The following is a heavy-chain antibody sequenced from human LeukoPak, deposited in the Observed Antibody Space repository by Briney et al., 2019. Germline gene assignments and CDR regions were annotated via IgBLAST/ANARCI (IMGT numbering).Heavy chain of an antibody. D-gene: IGHD6-13*01. V-gene: IGHV3-74*01. CDR3: ASASSHRIAAGGDY. Sequence: GGSLRLSCAASGFTFSNYWMHWVRQAPGKGLVWVSRINSDGSSRNYADSVKGRFTISRDNAKNTLHLQMNSLRAEDTAVYYCASASSHRIAAGGDYWGQGTLVTVSS. CDR2: INSDGSSR. J-gene: IGHJ4*02. CDR1: GFTFSNYW.